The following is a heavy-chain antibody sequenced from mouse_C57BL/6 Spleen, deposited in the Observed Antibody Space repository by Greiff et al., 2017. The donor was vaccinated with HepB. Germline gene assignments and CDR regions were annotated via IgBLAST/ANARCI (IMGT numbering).Heavy chain of an antibody. CDR1: GYTFTSYW. J-gene: IGHJ3*01. D-gene: IGHD2-4*01. CDR2: IHPNSGST. CDR3: ARSDYDGTSAWFAY. V-gene: IGHV1-64*01. Sequence: QVQLQQPGAELVKPGASVKLSCKASGYTFTSYWMHWVKQRPGQGLEWIGMIHPNSGSTNYNEKFKSKATLTVDKSSSTAYMQLSSLTSEDSAVYYGARSDYDGTSAWFAYWGQGTLVTVSA.